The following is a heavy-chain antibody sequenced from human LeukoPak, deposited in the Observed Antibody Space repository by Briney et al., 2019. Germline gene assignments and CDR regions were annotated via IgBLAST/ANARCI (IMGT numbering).Heavy chain of an antibody. V-gene: IGHV1-69*13. CDR1: GGNFNSYT. J-gene: IGHJ4*02. D-gene: IGHD3-22*01. Sequence: GASVKVSCKASGGNFNSYTISWVRQAPGQGLEWMGGIIPIFGTANYAQNFQGRVTITADESTSTAYMELSSLRSEDTAVYYCAREWDYHSSGYYYYYWGQGTLVTVSS. CDR2: IIPIFGTA. CDR3: AREWDYHSSGYYYYY.